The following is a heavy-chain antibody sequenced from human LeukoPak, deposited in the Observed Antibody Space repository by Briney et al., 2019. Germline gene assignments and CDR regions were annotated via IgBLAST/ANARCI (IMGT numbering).Heavy chain of an antibody. J-gene: IGHJ4*02. CDR3: AHRRVGATHFDY. D-gene: IGHD1-26*01. Sequence: GSGPTLVNPTQTLTLTCTFSGFSLSTSGVGVGWIRQPPGKALEGLALIYWNDDKRYSPSLKSRLTITKDTSKNQVVLTMTNMDPADTATYYCAHRRVGATHFDYWGQGTLVTVSS. CDR2: IYWNDDK. CDR1: GFSLSTSGVG. V-gene: IGHV2-5*01.